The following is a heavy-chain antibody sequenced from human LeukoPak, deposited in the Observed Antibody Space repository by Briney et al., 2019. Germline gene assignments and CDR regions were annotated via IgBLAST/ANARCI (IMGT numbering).Heavy chain of an antibody. J-gene: IGHJ6*04. CDR3: ARALGGDYGMDV. D-gene: IGHD2-15*01. Sequence: GGSLRLSCAASGFTFSSYAMSWVRQAPGKGLEWVSAISGSGGSTYYADSVKGRFTISRDNSKNTLYLQMNSLRAEDTAVYYCARALGGDYGMDVWGKGTTVTVSS. V-gene: IGHV3-23*01. CDR2: ISGSGGST. CDR1: GFTFSSYA.